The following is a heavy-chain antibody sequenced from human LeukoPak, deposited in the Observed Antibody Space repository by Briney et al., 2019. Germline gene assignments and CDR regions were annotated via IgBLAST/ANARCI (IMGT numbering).Heavy chain of an antibody. CDR3: ARDQEGFDY. CDR2: IYPRDGST. CDR1: GYTFTSNY. J-gene: IGHJ4*02. V-gene: IGHV1-46*01. Sequence: ASVKVSCKASGYTFTSNYIHWVRQAPGQGLEWMGLIYPRDGSTSYAQKFQGRVTVTRDTSTSTVRMELSGLRSEDTAVYYCARDQEGFDYWGQGTLVTVSS.